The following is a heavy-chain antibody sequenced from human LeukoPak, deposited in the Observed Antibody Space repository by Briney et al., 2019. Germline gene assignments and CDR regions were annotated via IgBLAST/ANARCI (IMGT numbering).Heavy chain of an antibody. V-gene: IGHV1-24*01. Sequence: ASVKVSCKVSGYTLTELSMHWVRQAPGKGLEWMGGFDPEDGETIYAQKFQGRVTMTEDTSTDTAYMELSSLRSEGTAVYYCATGLSRIQLWGGLGYWGQGTLVTVSS. CDR1: GYTLTELS. CDR2: FDPEDGET. D-gene: IGHD5-18*01. J-gene: IGHJ4*02. CDR3: ATGLSRIQLWGGLGY.